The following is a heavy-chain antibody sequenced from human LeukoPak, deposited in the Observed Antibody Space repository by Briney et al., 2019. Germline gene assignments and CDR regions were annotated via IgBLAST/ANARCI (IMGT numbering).Heavy chain of an antibody. Sequence: PGGSLRLSCAASGFTFSSYGMHWVRQAPGKGLEWVAVIWYDGSSKYYADSVKGRFTISRDNSKNTLYLQTNSLRAEDTAVYYCARGEYYYDSSGYTSVDYWGQGTLVTVSS. J-gene: IGHJ4*02. CDR2: IWYDGSSK. V-gene: IGHV3-33*01. CDR3: ARGEYYYDSSGYTSVDY. D-gene: IGHD3-22*01. CDR1: GFTFSSYG.